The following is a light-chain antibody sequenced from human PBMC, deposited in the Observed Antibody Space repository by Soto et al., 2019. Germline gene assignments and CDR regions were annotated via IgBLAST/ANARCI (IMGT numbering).Light chain of an antibody. CDR2: KAS. J-gene: IGKJ1*01. V-gene: IGKV1-5*03. CDR1: QTISSW. Sequence: DIQMTQSPSTLSGSVGDRVTITCRASQTISSWLAWYQQKPGKAPKLLIYKASTLKSGVPSRFSGSGSGTEFTLSISSLQPDDFATYYCQHYKSSSEAFGQWTKVDSK. CDR3: QHYKSSSEA.